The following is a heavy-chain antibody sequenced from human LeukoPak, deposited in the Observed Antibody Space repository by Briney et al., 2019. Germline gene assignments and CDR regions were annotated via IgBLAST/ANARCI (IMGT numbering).Heavy chain of an antibody. Sequence: SETLSLTCAVSGGAISSYHWSWIRQPAGKGLEWIGRIYTSGSTSYNPSLKSRVTMSVDTSKNQFSLKLSSVTAADTAVYYCASASPWYMDVWGKGTTVTVSS. V-gene: IGHV4-4*07. D-gene: IGHD2-15*01. CDR2: IYTSGST. J-gene: IGHJ6*04. CDR1: GGAISSYH. CDR3: ASASPWYMDV.